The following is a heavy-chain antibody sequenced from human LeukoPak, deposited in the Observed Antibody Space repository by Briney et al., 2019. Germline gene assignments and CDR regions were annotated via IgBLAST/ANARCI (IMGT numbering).Heavy chain of an antibody. J-gene: IGHJ4*02. V-gene: IGHV3-30-3*01. CDR1: GFTFSSYA. CDR3: ARPSYSSGYYQEHYFDY. Sequence: GGSLRLSCAASGFTFSSYAMHWVRQAPGKGLEWVAVISYDGSNKYYADSVKRRFTISRDNSKNTLYLQMNSLSAEDTAVYYCARPSYSSGYYQEHYFDYWGQGTLVTVSS. CDR2: ISYDGSNK. D-gene: IGHD3-22*01.